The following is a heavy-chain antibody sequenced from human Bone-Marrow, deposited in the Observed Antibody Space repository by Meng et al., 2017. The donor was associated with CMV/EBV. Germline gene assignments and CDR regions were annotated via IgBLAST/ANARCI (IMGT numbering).Heavy chain of an antibody. V-gene: IGHV4-59*01. Sequence: SETLSLTCNVSGGSISSYYWSWIRQPPGKGLEWIGYIYYSGSTNYNPSLKSRVTISVDTSKNQFSLKLSSVTAADTAVYYCARVTIFGVIGWFDPWGQGTLVTVSS. D-gene: IGHD3-3*01. J-gene: IGHJ5*02. CDR2: IYYSGST. CDR1: GGSISSYY. CDR3: ARVTIFGVIGWFDP.